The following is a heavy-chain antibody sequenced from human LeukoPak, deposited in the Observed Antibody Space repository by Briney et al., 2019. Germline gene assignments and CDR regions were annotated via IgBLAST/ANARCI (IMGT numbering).Heavy chain of an antibody. CDR2: IYYSGST. J-gene: IGHJ4*02. CDR1: DGSISRYY. Sequence: SETLSLTCTVSDGSISRYYWNWIRQPPGKGLEWIGSIYYSGSTYYNPSLKSRVTISVDTSKNQFSLKLSSVTAADTAVYYCARVTGYVMEDYFDYWGQGTLVTVSS. CDR3: ARVTGYVMEDYFDY. V-gene: IGHV4-39*07. D-gene: IGHD6-13*01.